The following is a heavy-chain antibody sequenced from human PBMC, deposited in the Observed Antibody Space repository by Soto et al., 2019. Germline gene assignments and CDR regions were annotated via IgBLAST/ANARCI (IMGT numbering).Heavy chain of an antibody. D-gene: IGHD6-13*01. CDR3: ARLQAAAGDNDLTFDY. V-gene: IGHV5-10-1*01. J-gene: IGHJ4*02. CDR2: VDPSDSYT. Sequence: EVQLGQSGAEVKKPGESLRISCKGSGYSFTSYWISWVRQMHGKGLEWRWRVDPSDSYTNYSPSFQGHVTISADKSISTAYLQWSSLKASDTAMYYCARLQAAAGDNDLTFDYWGQGTLVTVSS. CDR1: GYSFTSYW.